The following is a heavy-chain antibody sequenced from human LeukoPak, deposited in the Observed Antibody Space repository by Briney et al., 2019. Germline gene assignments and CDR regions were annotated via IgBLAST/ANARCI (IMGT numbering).Heavy chain of an antibody. Sequence: GGSLTLSCAASGFTFSTYWMHWVRQAPAKGLVWVSRIDSDGRSTRYADSVKGRFTISRDNAKNTLYLQMNSLSADDTAVYYCARPYTSAWREGYYFVSWGQGTLVTVSS. D-gene: IGHD6-19*01. V-gene: IGHV3-74*01. CDR2: IDSDGRST. CDR1: GFTFSTYW. J-gene: IGHJ4*02. CDR3: ARPYTSAWREGYYFVS.